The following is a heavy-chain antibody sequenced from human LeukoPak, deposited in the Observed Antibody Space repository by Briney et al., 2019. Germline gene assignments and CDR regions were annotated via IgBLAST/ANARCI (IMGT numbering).Heavy chain of an antibody. Sequence: GGSLRLSCAASGFTFSSYAMNWVRQAPGKGLEWVSAINGGGGSTYYADSVKGRFTISRDNSKNTLYLQMNSLRAEDTAVYYCAKENGSPVAFDYWGQGTLVTVSS. CDR1: GFTFSSYA. J-gene: IGHJ4*02. V-gene: IGHV3-23*01. CDR3: AKENGSPVAFDY. CDR2: INGGGGST. D-gene: IGHD2-15*01.